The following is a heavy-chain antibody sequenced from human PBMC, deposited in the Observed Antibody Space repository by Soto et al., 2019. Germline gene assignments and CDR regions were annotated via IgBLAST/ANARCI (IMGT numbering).Heavy chain of an antibody. CDR2: IIPIFGTA. V-gene: IGHV1-69*13. J-gene: IGHJ6*02. D-gene: IGHD3-16*02. CDR1: GGTFSSYA. CDR3: ARGIMITFGGVILDYYYYGMDV. Sequence: SVKVSCKASGGTFSSYAISWVRQAPGQGLEWMGGIIPIFGTANYAQKFQGRVTITADESTSTVYMELSSLRSEDTAVYYCARGIMITFGGVILDYYYYGMDVWGQGTTVTVSS.